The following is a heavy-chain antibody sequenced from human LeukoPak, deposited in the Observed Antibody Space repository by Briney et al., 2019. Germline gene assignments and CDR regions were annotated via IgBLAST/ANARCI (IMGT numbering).Heavy chain of an antibody. V-gene: IGHV3-53*04. Sequence: GGSLILSCAASGFTVSSNYMSWVRQAPGKGLEWVSVIYSGGSTYYADSVKGRFTISRHNSKNTLYLQMNSLRAEDTAVYYCARDSYSSGWYTDYWGQGILVTVSS. CDR3: ARDSYSSGWYTDY. D-gene: IGHD6-19*01. J-gene: IGHJ4*02. CDR1: GFTVSSNY. CDR2: IYSGGST.